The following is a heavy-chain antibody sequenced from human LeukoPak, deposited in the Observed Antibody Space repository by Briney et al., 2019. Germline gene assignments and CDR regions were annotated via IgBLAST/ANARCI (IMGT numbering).Heavy chain of an antibody. CDR3: ARVNYYDERDAFDI. J-gene: IGHJ3*02. CDR2: IIPIFGTA. D-gene: IGHD3-22*01. Sequence: SVKVSCKASGGTFSSYAISWVRQAPGQGLEWMGGIIPIFGTANYAQKFQGRVTITADKSTSTAYMELSSLRSEDTAVYYCARVNYYDERDAFDIWGQGTTVTVSS. V-gene: IGHV1-69*06. CDR1: GGTFSSYA.